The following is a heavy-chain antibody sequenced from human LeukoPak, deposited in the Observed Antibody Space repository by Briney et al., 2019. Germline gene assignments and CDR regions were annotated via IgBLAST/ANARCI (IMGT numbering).Heavy chain of an antibody. Sequence: SQTLSLTCTVSGGSISSGDYYWSWIRQPPGKGLEWIGYIYYSGSTYYNPSLKSRVTISVDTSKNQFSLKLSSVTAADTAVYYCAREPMVRGVNAPGYYFDYWGQGTLVTVSS. J-gene: IGHJ4*02. CDR2: IYYSGST. CDR3: AREPMVRGVNAPGYYFDY. CDR1: GGSISSGDYY. D-gene: IGHD3-10*01. V-gene: IGHV4-30-4*01.